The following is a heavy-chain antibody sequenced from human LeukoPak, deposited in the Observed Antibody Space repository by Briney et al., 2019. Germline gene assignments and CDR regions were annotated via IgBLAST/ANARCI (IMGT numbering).Heavy chain of an antibody. CDR2: ISGSGGST. V-gene: IGHV3-23*01. Sequence: PGGSLRLSCAASGLSINNYDMSWVRQAPGKGLEWVSAISGSGGSTYYADSVKGRFTISRDNAKNSLYLQMNSLRAEDTAVYYCAELGITMIGGVWGKGTTVTVSS. CDR1: GLSINNYD. J-gene: IGHJ6*04. CDR3: AELGITMIGGV. D-gene: IGHD3-10*02.